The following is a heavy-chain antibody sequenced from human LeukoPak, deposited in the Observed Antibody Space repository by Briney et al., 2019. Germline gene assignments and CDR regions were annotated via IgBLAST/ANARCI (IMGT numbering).Heavy chain of an antibody. CDR1: GFTFSSYW. CDR2: INTDGSST. J-gene: IGHJ5*02. Sequence: GGSLRLSCAASGFTFSSYWMHWVRQAPGKGLVWVSRINTDGSSTSYADSVKGRFTISRDNAKNTLYLQMNSLRAEDTAVYYCARDDYGGNSYNWFDPWGQGTLVTVSS. CDR3: ARDDYGGNSYNWFDP. V-gene: IGHV3-74*01. D-gene: IGHD4-23*01.